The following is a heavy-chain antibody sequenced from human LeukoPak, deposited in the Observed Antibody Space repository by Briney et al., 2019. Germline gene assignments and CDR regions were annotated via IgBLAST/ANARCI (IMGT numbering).Heavy chain of an antibody. Sequence: TSETLSLTCTVSGGSISSNNWWGWVRQPPGKGLEWIGEIYHSGSPNYNPSLKSRVTISVDKSRNHFSLNLSSVTAADTAVYYCARVNINNWHSCDYWGQGTLVTVSS. D-gene: IGHD1-1*01. J-gene: IGHJ4*02. V-gene: IGHV4-4*02. CDR1: GGSISSNNW. CDR2: IYHSGSP. CDR3: ARVNINNWHSCDY.